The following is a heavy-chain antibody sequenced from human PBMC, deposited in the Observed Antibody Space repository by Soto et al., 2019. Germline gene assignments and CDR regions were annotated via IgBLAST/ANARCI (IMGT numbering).Heavy chain of an antibody. CDR2: IYSRGNT. CDR1: GFTVSSNY. V-gene: IGHV3-53*01. Sequence: GGSLRLSCAAYGFTVSSNYMSWVRQAPGKGLEWVSVIYSRGNTYYADSVKGRFTISRDNSKNTLYLQMNSLRAEDTAVYYCATRLDPIREDALDIWGQGTMVTISS. J-gene: IGHJ3*02. D-gene: IGHD4-17*01. CDR3: ATRLDPIREDALDI.